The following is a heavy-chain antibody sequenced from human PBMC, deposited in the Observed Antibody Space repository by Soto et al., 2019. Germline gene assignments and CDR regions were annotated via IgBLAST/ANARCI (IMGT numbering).Heavy chain of an antibody. J-gene: IGHJ4*02. CDR3: SRGILV. Sequence: QVQLQESGPGLVKPSQTLSLTCTVSGGSINSGGYCWSWIRQHPGKGLDWIGCISYGGSTSYNPSLKRRVTISVDTSKKQSSLKLTAVTAADTAVYYCSRGILVWGQGALITVS. CDR1: GGSINSGGYC. D-gene: IGHD5-18*01. V-gene: IGHV4-31*03. CDR2: ISYGGST.